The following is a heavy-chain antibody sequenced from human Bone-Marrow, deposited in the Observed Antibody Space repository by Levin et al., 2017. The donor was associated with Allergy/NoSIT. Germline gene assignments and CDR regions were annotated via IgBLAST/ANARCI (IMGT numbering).Heavy chain of an antibody. CDR3: ARDSNWGPGKICDP. Sequence: GGSLRLSCAASGFMFNTYWMTWVRQAPGKGLEWVANIKEDGSEKYYVDSVKGRFTISRDNAKNSLFLQMDSLRGEDTAVYYCARDSNWGPGKICDPWGQGTLVTVSS. J-gene: IGHJ5*02. CDR1: GFMFNTYW. D-gene: IGHD7-27*01. CDR2: IKEDGSEK. V-gene: IGHV3-7*01.